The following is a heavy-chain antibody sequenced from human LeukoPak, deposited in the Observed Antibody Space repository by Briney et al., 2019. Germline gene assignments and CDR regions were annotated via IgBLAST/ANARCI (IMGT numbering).Heavy chain of an antibody. CDR3: ARLFPVLVRGVIIRSYYYYYMDV. D-gene: IGHD3-10*01. CDR2: INHSGST. Sequence: PSETLSLTCAVYGGSFSGYYWSWIRQPPGKGLEWIGEINHSGSTNYNPSLKSRVTISVDTSKNQFSLKLSSVTAADTAVYYCARLFPVLVRGVIIRSYYYYYMDVWGKGTTVTISS. J-gene: IGHJ6*03. CDR1: GGSFSGYY. V-gene: IGHV4-34*01.